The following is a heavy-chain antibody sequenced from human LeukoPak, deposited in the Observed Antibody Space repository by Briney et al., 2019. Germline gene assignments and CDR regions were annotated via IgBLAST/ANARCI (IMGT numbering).Heavy chain of an antibody. CDR2: IIPIFGTA. CDR1: GGTFSSYA. CDR3: ASCSEATRMSCWLDY. V-gene: IGHV1-69*13. J-gene: IGHJ4*02. D-gene: IGHD5-24*01. Sequence: ASVKVSCKASGGTFSSYAISWVRQAPGQGLEWMGGIIPIFGTANYAQKFQGRVTITADESTSTAYMELSSLRSEDTAVCYCASCSEATRMSCWLDYWGQGTLVTVSS.